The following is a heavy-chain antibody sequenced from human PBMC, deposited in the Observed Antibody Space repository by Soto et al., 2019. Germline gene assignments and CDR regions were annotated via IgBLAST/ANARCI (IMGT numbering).Heavy chain of an antibody. D-gene: IGHD3-10*01. CDR3: ARLGGVDGSGSYASWFDP. J-gene: IGHJ5*02. CDR1: GGSISSYY. V-gene: IGHV4-59*08. CDR2: IYYSGST. Sequence: QVQLQESGPGLVKPSETLSLTCTVSGGSISSYYWSWIRQPPGKGLEWIGYIYYSGSTNYNPSLKSRVTISVDTSKNQFSLKLSSVTAADTAVCYCARLGGVDGSGSYASWFDPWGQGTLVTVSS.